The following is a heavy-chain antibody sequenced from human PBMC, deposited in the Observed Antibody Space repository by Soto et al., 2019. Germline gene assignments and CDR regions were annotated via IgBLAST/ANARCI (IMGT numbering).Heavy chain of an antibody. CDR3: ARSQGSSTSLEIYYSYYYGMDV. J-gene: IGHJ6*02. D-gene: IGHD2-2*01. CDR1: GGTFGSYA. Sequence: AASVKVSCKASGGTFGSYAISWVRQAPGQGLEWMGGIIPIPGTANYAQKFQGRVTIAADESTSTAYMELSSLRSEDTAVYYCARSQGSSTSLEIYYSYYYGMDVWGQGTTLTISS. V-gene: IGHV1-69*13. CDR2: IIPIPGTA.